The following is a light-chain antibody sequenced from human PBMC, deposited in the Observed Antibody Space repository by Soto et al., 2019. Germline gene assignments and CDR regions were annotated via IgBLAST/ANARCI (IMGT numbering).Light chain of an antibody. Sequence: SYELTQPPSVSVAPGQTARITCGGNNIASKSVHWYQQRPGQAPVLVVHDDSDRPSGIPERFSGSNSENTATLTITRVEAVDEADYYCQVWDTSSDRVVFGGGTKVTVL. CDR3: QVWDTSSDRVV. CDR1: NIASKS. V-gene: IGLV3-21*02. CDR2: DDS. J-gene: IGLJ2*01.